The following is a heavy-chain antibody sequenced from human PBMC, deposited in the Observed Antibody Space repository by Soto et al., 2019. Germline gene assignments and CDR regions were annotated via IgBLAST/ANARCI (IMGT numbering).Heavy chain of an antibody. D-gene: IGHD3-22*01. CDR1: GFTFSSYA. J-gene: IGHJ3*02. CDR2: ISGSGGST. Sequence: GSLRLSCAASGFTFSSYAMSWVRQAPGKGLEWVSAISGSGGSTYYADSVKGRFTISGDNSKNTLYLQMNSLRAEDTAVYYCARGDSSGYYWGGAFDIWGQGTMVTVSS. CDR3: ARGDSSGYYWGGAFDI. V-gene: IGHV3-23*01.